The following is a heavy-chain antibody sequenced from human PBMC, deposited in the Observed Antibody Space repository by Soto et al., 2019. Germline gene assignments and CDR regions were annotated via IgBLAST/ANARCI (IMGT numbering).Heavy chain of an antibody. V-gene: IGHV4-34*01. Sequence: PSETLSLTCVVSGGSLSDYFWSWIRQPPGMALEWIGEINHLGSINYNPSLKSRVTMSVDTSKNQFSLTLNSVTAADTATYYCERGGFSLWPHFYYMAVWDGGTTFTFS. CDR1: GGSLSDYF. CDR3: ERGGFSLWPHFYYMAV. D-gene: IGHD3-16*01. CDR2: INHLGSI. J-gene: IGHJ6*03.